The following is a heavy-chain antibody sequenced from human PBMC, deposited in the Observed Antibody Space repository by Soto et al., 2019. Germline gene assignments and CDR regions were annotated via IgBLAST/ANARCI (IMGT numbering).Heavy chain of an antibody. CDR3: AKDLGTGTVTNGRFDY. CDR2: ISGSGGST. V-gene: IGHV3-23*01. Sequence: QAGGSLRLSCAASGFTFSSYAMSWVRQAPGKGLEWVSAISGSGGSTYYADSVKGRFTISRDNSKNTLYLQMNSLRAEDTAVYYCAKDLGTGTVTNGRFDYWGQGTLVTVSS. CDR1: GFTFSSYA. J-gene: IGHJ4*02. D-gene: IGHD4-17*01.